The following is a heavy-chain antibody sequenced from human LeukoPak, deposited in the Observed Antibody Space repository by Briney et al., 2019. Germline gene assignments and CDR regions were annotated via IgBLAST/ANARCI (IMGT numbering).Heavy chain of an antibody. J-gene: IGHJ5*02. CDR3: AKEGYCSGGSCYPRFDP. CDR2: ISYDGSNK. Sequence: GRSLRLSCAASGFTFSSYGMHWVRQAPGKGLEWVAVISYDGSNKYYADSVKGRFTISRDNSKNTLYLQMNSLRGEDTAVYYCAKEGYCSGGSCYPRFDPWGQGTLVTVSS. V-gene: IGHV3-30*18. D-gene: IGHD2-15*01. CDR1: GFTFSSYG.